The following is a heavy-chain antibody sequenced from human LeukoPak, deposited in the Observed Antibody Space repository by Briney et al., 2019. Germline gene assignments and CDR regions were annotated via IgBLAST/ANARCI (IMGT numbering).Heavy chain of an antibody. CDR3: ARGPVTKFEI. D-gene: IGHD4-17*01. CDR2: IYSGGTT. CDR1: GFTVSSNY. J-gene: IGHJ3*02. Sequence: QAGGSLRLSCAASGFTVSSNYMSWVRQAPGKGLEWVSVIYSGGTTYYVDSVKGRFTISRDNSNNTLYLQMNSLRAEDTAVYYCARGPVTKFEIWGQGTILTVSS. V-gene: IGHV3-53*01.